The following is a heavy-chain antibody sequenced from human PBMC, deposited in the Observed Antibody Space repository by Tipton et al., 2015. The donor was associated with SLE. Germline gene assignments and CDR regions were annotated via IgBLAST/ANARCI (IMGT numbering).Heavy chain of an antibody. V-gene: IGHV4-59*12. Sequence: TLSLTCAVSGGSFSGYYWSWIRQPIGKGLEWIGYLYYSGSTNYNPSLKGRVTISVDTSKNQFSLKLSSVTAADTAVYYCASGLSSSSWYGADAFDIWGQGTIVTVSS. CDR3: ASGLSSSSWYGADAFDI. CDR1: GGSFSGYY. CDR2: LYYSGST. J-gene: IGHJ3*02. D-gene: IGHD6-13*01.